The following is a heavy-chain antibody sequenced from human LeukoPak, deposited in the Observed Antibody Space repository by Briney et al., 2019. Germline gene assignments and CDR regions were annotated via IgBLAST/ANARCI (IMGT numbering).Heavy chain of an antibody. CDR1: GGSISSYY. J-gene: IGHJ4*02. V-gene: IGHV4-59*01. D-gene: IGHD3-10*01. CDR2: IYYSGST. Sequence: SETLSLTCTVSGGSISSYYWSWIRQPPGKGLEWIGYIYYSGSTNYNPSLKSRVTISVDTSKNQFSLKLSPVTAADTAVYYCARTWFGELLSFDYWGQGTLVTVSS. CDR3: ARTWFGELLSFDY.